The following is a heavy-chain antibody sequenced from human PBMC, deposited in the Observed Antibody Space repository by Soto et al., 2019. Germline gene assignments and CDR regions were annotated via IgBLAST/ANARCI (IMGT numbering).Heavy chain of an antibody. CDR1: GGSISSYY. CDR2: IYYSGST. CDR3: ARRRLDWYFDL. J-gene: IGHJ2*01. V-gene: IGHV4-59*01. Sequence: QVQLQESGPGLVKPSETLSLTCTVSGGSISSYYWSWIRQPPGKGLEWIGYIYYSGSTNYHPSLKSRVTISVDTSKNQFSLKLSSVTAADTAVYYCARRRLDWYFDLWGRGTLVTVSS. D-gene: IGHD6-19*01.